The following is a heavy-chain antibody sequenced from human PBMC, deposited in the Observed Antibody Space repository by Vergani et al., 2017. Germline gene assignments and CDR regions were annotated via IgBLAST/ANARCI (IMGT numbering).Heavy chain of an antibody. J-gene: IGHJ6*03. CDR3: ARARRSYYWNYGGPHYMDV. V-gene: IGHV4-34*01. D-gene: IGHD1-7*01. Sequence: QVQLQQWGAGLLKPSETLSLTCAVYGGSFSGYYWSWIRQPPGKGLEWIGEINHSGSTNYNPSLKSRVTISVDTSKNRFSLMLSSVTAADTAVYYCARARRSYYWNYGGPHYMDVWGKGTTVTVSS. CDR1: GGSFSGYY. CDR2: INHSGST.